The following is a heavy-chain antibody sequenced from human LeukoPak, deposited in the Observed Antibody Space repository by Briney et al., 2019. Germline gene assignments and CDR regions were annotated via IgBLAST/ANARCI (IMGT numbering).Heavy chain of an antibody. D-gene: IGHD5-12*01. Sequence: ASVKVSCKASGYTFTSYDINWVRQATGQGLEWMGWMNPNSGNTGYAQKFQGRVTMARNTSISTAYMELSSLRSEDTAVYYCARTLATYGGSSVAVLSTCNWFDPWGQGTLVTVSS. CDR1: GYTFTSYD. J-gene: IGHJ5*02. CDR2: MNPNSGNT. V-gene: IGHV1-8*01. CDR3: ARTLATYGGSSVAVLSTCNWFDP.